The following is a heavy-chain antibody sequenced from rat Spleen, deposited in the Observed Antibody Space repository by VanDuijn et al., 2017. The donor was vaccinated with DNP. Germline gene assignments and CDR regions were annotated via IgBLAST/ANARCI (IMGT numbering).Heavy chain of an antibody. Sequence: EVLLVESDGGLVQPGRSLKLSCAASGFTFSDYYMAWVRQAPTKGLEWVATISYDGSSTYYRDSVKGRFSLSRDNAKSTLYLQVNSLRSEDTATYYCTRDPTTSGDGYYFDYWGLGVMVTVSS. CDR2: ISYDGSST. CDR1: GFTFSDYY. D-gene: IGHD1-1*01. J-gene: IGHJ2*01. CDR3: TRDPTTSGDGYYFDY. V-gene: IGHV5-20*01.